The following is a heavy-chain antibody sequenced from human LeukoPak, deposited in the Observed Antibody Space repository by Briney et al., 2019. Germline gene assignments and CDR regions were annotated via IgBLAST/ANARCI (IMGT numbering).Heavy chain of an antibody. CDR1: GFTFSSYS. V-gene: IGHV3-21*01. CDR3: ARRDSGYADAFDI. Sequence: GGSLRLSCAASGFTFSSYSINWVRQAPGKGLEWVSSISSSSSYIYYADSVKGRFTISRDNAKNSLYLQMNSLRAEDTAVYYCARRDSGYADAFDIWGQGTMVTVSS. J-gene: IGHJ3*02. D-gene: IGHD5-12*01. CDR2: ISSSSSYI.